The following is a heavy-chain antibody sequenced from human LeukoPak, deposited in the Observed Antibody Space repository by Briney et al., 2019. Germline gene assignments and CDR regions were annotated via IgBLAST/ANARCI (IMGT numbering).Heavy chain of an antibody. CDR2: INHSGST. V-gene: IGHV4-34*01. J-gene: IGHJ4*02. Sequence: SETLSLTCAVYGGSFSGYYWSWIRQPPGKGLEWIGEINHSGSTNYNPSLKSRVTISVDTSKNQFSLKLSSVTAADTAVYYCARVLAYCGGNCYSAPDYWGQGTLVTVSS. D-gene: IGHD2-21*02. CDR3: ARVLAYCGGNCYSAPDY. CDR1: GGSFSGYY.